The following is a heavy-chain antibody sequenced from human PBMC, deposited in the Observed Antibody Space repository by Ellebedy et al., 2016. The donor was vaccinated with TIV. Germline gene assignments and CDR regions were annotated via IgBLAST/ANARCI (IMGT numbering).Heavy chain of an antibody. D-gene: IGHD3-10*01. CDR1: VGSFSGYY. Sequence: SETLSLTXAVYVGSFSGYYWSWIRQPPGKGLECIGEINHSGSTNYNPSLKSRVTISVDTSKNQFSLKLSSVTAADTAVYYCARKYYYGSGSYWGSYYYYYYMDVWGKGTTVTVSS. CDR2: INHSGST. J-gene: IGHJ6*03. CDR3: ARKYYYGSGSYWGSYYYYYYMDV. V-gene: IGHV4-34*01.